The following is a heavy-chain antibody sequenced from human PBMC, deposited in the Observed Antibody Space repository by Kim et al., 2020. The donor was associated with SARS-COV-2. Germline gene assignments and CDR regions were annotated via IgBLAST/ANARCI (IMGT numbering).Heavy chain of an antibody. J-gene: IGHJ4*02. Sequence: LKSRVTISVDTSKNQFSLKRSSVTAADTAVYYCARHATMIVVVITPYFDYWGQGTLVTVSS. CDR3: ARHATMIVVVITPYFDY. D-gene: IGHD3-22*01. V-gene: IGHV4-39*01.